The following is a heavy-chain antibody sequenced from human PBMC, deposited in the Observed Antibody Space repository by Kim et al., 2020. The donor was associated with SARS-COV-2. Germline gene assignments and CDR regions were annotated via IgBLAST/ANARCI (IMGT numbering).Heavy chain of an antibody. Sequence: GGSLRLSCAASGFTFSSYAMSWVRQAPGKGLEWVSAISGSGGSTYYADSVKGRFTISRDNSKNTLYLQMNSLRAEDTAVYYCAKDPEVEVDYYDSSGHDYWGQGTLVTVSS. D-gene: IGHD3-22*01. CDR3: AKDPEVEVDYYDSSGHDY. CDR2: ISGSGGST. CDR1: GFTFSSYA. J-gene: IGHJ4*02. V-gene: IGHV3-23*01.